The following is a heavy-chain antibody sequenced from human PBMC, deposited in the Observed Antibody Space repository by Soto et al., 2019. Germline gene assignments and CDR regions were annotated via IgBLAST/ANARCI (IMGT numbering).Heavy chain of an antibody. CDR1: GGSISSYY. D-gene: IGHD3-10*01. CDR3: ARGSPTYYYGSGREPMPWYFDL. J-gene: IGHJ2*01. V-gene: IGHV4-59*01. Sequence: PSETLSLTCTGSGGSISSYYWSWIRQPPGKGLEWMGYIYYSGSTNYNPSLKSRVAISVDTSKNQFSLKLSSVTAADTAVYYCARGSPTYYYGSGREPMPWYFDLWGRGTLVTVSS. CDR2: IYYSGST.